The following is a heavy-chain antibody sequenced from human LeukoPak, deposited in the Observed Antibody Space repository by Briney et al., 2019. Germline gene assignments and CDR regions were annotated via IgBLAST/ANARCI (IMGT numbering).Heavy chain of an antibody. CDR2: INHSGST. CDR3: ARGSFWSGYYRGHNWFDP. Sequence: GSLRLSCAASGFTFSSYSMNWIRQPPGKGLEWIGEINHSGSTNYNPSLKSRVTISVDTSKNQFSLKLSSVTAADTAVYYCARGSFWSGYYRGHNWFDPWGQGTLVTVSS. D-gene: IGHD3-3*01. CDR1: GFTFSSYS. J-gene: IGHJ5*02. V-gene: IGHV4-34*01.